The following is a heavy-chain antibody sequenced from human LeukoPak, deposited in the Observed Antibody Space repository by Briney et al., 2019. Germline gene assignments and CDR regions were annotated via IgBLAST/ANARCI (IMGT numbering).Heavy chain of an antibody. V-gene: IGHV3-30*02. D-gene: IGHD5-18*01. CDR3: AKDRGGYSYGFGAFDI. CDR2: IRYDGSNK. CDR1: GFTFSSYG. J-gene: IGHJ3*02. Sequence: GGSLRLSCAASGFTFSSYGMHWVRQAPGKGLEWVAFIRYDGSNKYYADSVKGRFTISRDNSKNTLYLQMNSLRAEDTAVYYCAKDRGGYSYGFGAFDIWGQGTMVTVSS.